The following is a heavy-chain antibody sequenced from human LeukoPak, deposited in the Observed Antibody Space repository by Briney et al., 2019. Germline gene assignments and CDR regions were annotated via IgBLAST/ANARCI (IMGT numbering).Heavy chain of an antibody. CDR3: ARDRDMVLFDY. Sequence: SETLSLTCTVSGGSISRYYWSWIRQPPGKGLEWIGYIYYSGSTNYNPTLKSRVTISVDTSKNQFSLKLSSVTAADTAVYYCARDRDMVLFDYWGQGTLVTVSS. J-gene: IGHJ4*02. V-gene: IGHV4-59*01. CDR1: GGSISRYY. CDR2: IYYSGST. D-gene: IGHD4/OR15-4a*01.